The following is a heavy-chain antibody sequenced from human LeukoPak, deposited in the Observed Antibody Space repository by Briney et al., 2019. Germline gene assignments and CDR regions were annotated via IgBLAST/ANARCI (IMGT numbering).Heavy chain of an antibody. CDR2: FYPGDSDS. D-gene: IGHD5-12*01. CDR3: ARRNIVATRGGPFDY. V-gene: IGHV5-51*01. J-gene: IGHJ4*02. Sequence: GESLKISFKGSGYRFTSNWIGWVRQIPGKGLERMGIFYPGDSDSRYSPSFQGQVTFSAAKSISTASLQLNSLKASDTAMYYCARRNIVATRGGPFDYWGQGTLVTVSS. CDR1: GYRFTSNW.